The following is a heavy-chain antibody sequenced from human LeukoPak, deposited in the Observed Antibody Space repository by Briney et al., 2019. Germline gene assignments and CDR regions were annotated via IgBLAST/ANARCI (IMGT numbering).Heavy chain of an antibody. J-gene: IGHJ4*02. CDR1: GFTFSSYA. Sequence: GSLRLSCAASGFTFSSYAMSWVRQAPGKGLEWVSAISGSGGSTYYADSVKGRFTISRDNSKNTLYLQMNSLRAEDTAVYYCAKSRFDAYDFWSGFDYWGQGTLVTVSS. V-gene: IGHV3-23*01. D-gene: IGHD3-3*01. CDR3: AKSRFDAYDFWSGFDY. CDR2: ISGSGGST.